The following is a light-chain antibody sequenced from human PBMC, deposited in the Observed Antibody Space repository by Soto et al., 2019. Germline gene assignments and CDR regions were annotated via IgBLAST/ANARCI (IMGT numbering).Light chain of an antibody. Sequence: DIQLTQSPSFLSASVGDRVTITCRASQGISSYLAWYQQKPGKAPKLLIYAASTLQRRVPSRFSGSGSGTEFTLTISSLQHEDFAPYYCQQFNSYPLTFGQGTRLEIK. CDR3: QQFNSYPLT. V-gene: IGKV1-9*01. CDR1: QGISSY. CDR2: AAS. J-gene: IGKJ5*01.